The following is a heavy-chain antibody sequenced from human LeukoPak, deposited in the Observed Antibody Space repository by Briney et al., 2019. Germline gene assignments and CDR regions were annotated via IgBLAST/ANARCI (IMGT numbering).Heavy chain of an antibody. CDR2: IYSGGST. V-gene: IGHV3-53*01. CDR3: ARVHSSGWYSDY. D-gene: IGHD6-19*01. CDR1: AFTFSDYS. Sequence: PGGSLRLSCAASAFTFSDYSMSWVRQAPGKGLEWVSVIYSGGSTYYADSVKGRFTISRDNSKNTLYLQMNSLRAEDTAVYYCARVHSSGWYSDYWGQGTLVTVSS. J-gene: IGHJ4*02.